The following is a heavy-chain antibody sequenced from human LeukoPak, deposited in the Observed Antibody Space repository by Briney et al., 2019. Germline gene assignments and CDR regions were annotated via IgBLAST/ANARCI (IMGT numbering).Heavy chain of an antibody. V-gene: IGHV3-30*02. CDR1: GFNFRNYG. CDR2: TRDDGSKN. D-gene: IGHD2-15*01. J-gene: IGHJ4*02. CDR3: ANGDCRGGRCSSGAY. Sequence: GGSLRLSCAASGFNFRNYGMHWVRQAPGKGLEWVAYTRDDGSKNWYGDSVKGRFTISRDNSKSTLYLQMNSLRGEDTAVYCCANGDCRGGRCSSGAYWGQGTLVTVPS.